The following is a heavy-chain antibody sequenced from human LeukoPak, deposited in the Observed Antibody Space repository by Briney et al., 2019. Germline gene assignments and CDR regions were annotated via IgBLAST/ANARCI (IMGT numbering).Heavy chain of an antibody. CDR2: IRSKAYGATT. J-gene: IGHJ6*02. D-gene: IGHD6-19*01. Sequence: PGGSLRLSCTGFGFIFGDHAMSWVRQAPGKGLEWVGFIRSKAYGATTEYAASVKGRFTISRDDSKGIAYLQMHSLEIEDTAVYYCARGPILLWLHNGMDVWGQGTTVTVSS. V-gene: IGHV3-49*04. CDR3: ARGPILLWLHNGMDV. CDR1: GFIFGDHA.